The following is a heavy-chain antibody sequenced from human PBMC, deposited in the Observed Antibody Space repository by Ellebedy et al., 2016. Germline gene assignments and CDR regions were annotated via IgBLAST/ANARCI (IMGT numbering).Heavy chain of an antibody. Sequence: GESLKISCAASGFTFRDSSMHWVRQASGKGLEWVGRIRNKANSYETAYAASVKGRFTISRDDSQNTAFLQMNSLKTEDTAVYYCTRLDTSVTNFFESWGQGALVTVSS. V-gene: IGHV3-73*01. CDR1: GFTFRDSS. CDR3: TRLDTSVTNFFES. J-gene: IGHJ5*01. CDR2: IRNKANSYET. D-gene: IGHD2-2*01.